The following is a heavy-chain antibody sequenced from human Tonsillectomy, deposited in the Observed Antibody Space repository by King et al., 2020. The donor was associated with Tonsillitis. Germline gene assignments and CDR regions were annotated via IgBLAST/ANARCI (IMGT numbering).Heavy chain of an antibody. D-gene: IGHD2-21*01. CDR1: GYNFTNYW. CDR3: ARXVXXXNXAYSXXXXXXDV. CDR2: VYPGXSDT. Sequence: QLVQSGAEVRKPGESLKISCKTSGYNFTNYWIGWVRQMPGKGLEWMGIVYPGXSDTRYSPSFQGQVIISADKSITTAYLQWSSLKASDTAIYYCARXVXXXNXAYSXXXXXXDVXXXXTTVTXXS. V-gene: IGHV5-51*03. J-gene: IGHJ6*04.